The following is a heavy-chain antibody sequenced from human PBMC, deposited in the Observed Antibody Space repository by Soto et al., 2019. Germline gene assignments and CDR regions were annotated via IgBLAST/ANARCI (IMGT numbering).Heavy chain of an antibody. D-gene: IGHD6-6*01. V-gene: IGHV3-23*01. CDR2: ISESGGST. Sequence: XGSLRLSCAASGFSFSDYAMSWVRQAPGKGLEWVSVISESGGSTHYADSVRGRFTVSRDNSKNSLSLRMNSLRAEDTAVYYCASQRRAYSSSSGGWFDHWGQGTLVTVSS. CDR1: GFSFSDYA. J-gene: IGHJ5*02. CDR3: ASQRRAYSSSSGGWFDH.